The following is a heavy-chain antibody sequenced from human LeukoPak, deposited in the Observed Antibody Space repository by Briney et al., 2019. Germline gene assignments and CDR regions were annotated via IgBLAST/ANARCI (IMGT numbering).Heavy chain of an antibody. CDR3: ARDDYYDSSDYYSEIDY. Sequence: GGSLRLSCAASGFTSSTYWMSWLRQAPGKGLEWVTNIKQDGSEKYYVDSVKGRFTISRDNAKNSLYLQMNSLRAEDTAVYYCARDDYYDSSDYYSEIDYWGQGTLVTVSS. J-gene: IGHJ4*02. D-gene: IGHD3-22*01. CDR1: GFTSSTYW. V-gene: IGHV3-7*01. CDR2: IKQDGSEK.